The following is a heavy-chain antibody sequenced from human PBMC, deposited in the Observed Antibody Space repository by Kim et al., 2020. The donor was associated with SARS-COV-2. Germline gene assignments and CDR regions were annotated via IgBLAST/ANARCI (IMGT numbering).Heavy chain of an antibody. CDR1: GGSISSGGYY. CDR3: ARGGDYYGSGSYYLHWFDP. V-gene: IGHV4-31*03. J-gene: IGHJ5*02. CDR2: IYYSGST. D-gene: IGHD3-10*01. Sequence: SETLSLTCTVSGGSISSGGYYWSWIRQHPGKGLEWIGYIYYSGSTYYNPSLKSRVTISVDTSKNQFSLKLSSVTAADTAVYYCARGGDYYGSGSYYLHWFDPWGQGTLVTVSS.